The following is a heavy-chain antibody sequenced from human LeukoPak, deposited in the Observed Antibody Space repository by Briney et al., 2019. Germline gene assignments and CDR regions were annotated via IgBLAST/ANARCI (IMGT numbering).Heavy chain of an antibody. CDR2: IAHSGIT. CDR3: ALEDTSMVYVV. D-gene: IGHD5-18*01. CDR1: GGSISSGDYY. Sequence: PSKTLSLTCTVSGGSISSGDYYWSWVRQPPGKGLEWIGNIAHSGITYDNPSLKSRVTISVDRSNNHFSVKLTSVTAADTAVYYCALEDTSMVYVVWGQGTLVTVSS. V-gene: IGHV4-30-2*01. J-gene: IGHJ4*02.